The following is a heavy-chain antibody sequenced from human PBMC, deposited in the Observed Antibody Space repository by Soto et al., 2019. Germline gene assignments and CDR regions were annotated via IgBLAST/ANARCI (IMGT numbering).Heavy chain of an antibody. CDR3: AATLERLLKDFNY. D-gene: IGHD1-1*01. V-gene: IGHV1-58*01. CDR2: MAVGSGTT. J-gene: IGHJ4*01. Sequence: SVKGSCKTAGFTFPSSADRWGRQARGQRREWGGWMAVGSGTTNYAQKLQERVTITRDMSTSTAYMVLSSLQSDDTAVYYCAATLERLLKDFNYWAQGILVTVPS. CDR1: GFTFPSSA.